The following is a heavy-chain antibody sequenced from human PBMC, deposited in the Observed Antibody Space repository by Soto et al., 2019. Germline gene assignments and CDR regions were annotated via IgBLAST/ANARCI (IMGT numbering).Heavy chain of an antibody. CDR1: GLTCSSYS. Sequence: GRNPRISSAAYGLTCSSYSMNWVRQAPGKGLEWVSYISSSSSTIYYADSVKGRFTISRDNAKNSLYLQMNSLRDEDTAVYYCERVRTRFDSSVYYFYYYYGMAVLFHWTTVIGS. CDR3: ERVRTRFDSSVYYFYYYYGMAV. D-gene: IGHD3-22*01. V-gene: IGHV3-48*02. CDR2: ISSSSSTI. J-gene: IGHJ6*02.